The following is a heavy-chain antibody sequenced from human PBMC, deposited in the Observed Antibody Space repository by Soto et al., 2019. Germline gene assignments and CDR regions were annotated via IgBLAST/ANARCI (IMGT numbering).Heavy chain of an antibody. CDR1: GFTFSSYA. CDR3: ARRGSGSYYDY. V-gene: IGHV3-23*01. D-gene: IGHD1-26*01. J-gene: IGHJ4*02. Sequence: EVQLLESGGGLVQPGGSLRLSCAASGFTFSSYAMRWVRQAPGQGLEWVSAISGSGGSTYYADSVKGRFTISRDNSKNTLYLQMNRLRAEDTAVYYCARRGSGSYYDYWGQGTLVTVSS. CDR2: ISGSGGST.